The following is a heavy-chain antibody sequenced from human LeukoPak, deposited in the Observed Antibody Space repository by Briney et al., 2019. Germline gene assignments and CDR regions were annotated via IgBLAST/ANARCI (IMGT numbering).Heavy chain of an antibody. V-gene: IGHV3-23*01. CDR2: VSGGNSDT. D-gene: IGHD6-13*01. CDR1: GYLFSVYY. Sequence: SGGTLRLPYAFSGYLFSVYYMMGATQPRGKGLVGGSSVSGGNSDTYYADSVKGRFTISRDNTKNSLYLQMNSLRGEDSAVYYCAKGAAPGKVDWFDPWGQGVLVTVSS. CDR3: AKGAAPGKVDWFDP. J-gene: IGHJ5*02.